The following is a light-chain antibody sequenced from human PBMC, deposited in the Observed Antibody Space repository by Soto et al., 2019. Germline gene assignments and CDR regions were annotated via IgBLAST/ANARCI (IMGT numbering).Light chain of an antibody. CDR3: QQSFSTPRT. Sequence: DIQMTQSPSPLSASVGDRVTITCRASQTISTYLNWYQQKPGKAPKLLIYGASSLQSGVPSRFSGSGSGTDFTLTISSLQPEDFGTYYCQQSFSTPRTFRQGTKVDIK. V-gene: IGKV1-39*01. J-gene: IGKJ1*01. CDR2: GAS. CDR1: QTISTY.